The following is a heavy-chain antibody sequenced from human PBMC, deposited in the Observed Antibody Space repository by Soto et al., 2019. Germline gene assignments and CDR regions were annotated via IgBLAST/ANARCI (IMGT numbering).Heavy chain of an antibody. CDR2: ISAYNGNT. CDR1: GYSFTSYG. CDR3: ARGTDFVWGSYRHTYGRNVFDL. D-gene: IGHD3-16*02. Sequence: QVQVVQSGAEVKKPGASVKVSCKSSGYSFTSYGISWVRQAPGQGLEWMGWISAYNGNTNYAQKLQGRVTMTTETSTSPAYMELRSLRSDDTAVYYCARGTDFVWGSYRHTYGRNVFDLWGQGTMVTVSS. V-gene: IGHV1-18*01. J-gene: IGHJ3*01.